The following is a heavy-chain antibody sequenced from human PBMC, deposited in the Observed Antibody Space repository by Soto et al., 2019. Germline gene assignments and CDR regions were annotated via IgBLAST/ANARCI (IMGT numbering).Heavy chain of an antibody. J-gene: IGHJ4*02. CDR3: ARMDSSALGIDY. V-gene: IGHV5-51*01. Sequence: GESLKISCKGSGYGFTSNWIGWVRQMPGKGLEWMGIIYPGDSDTRYSPPFQGQVTISADKSISTAYLQWSRLKASDSAMYYCARMDSSALGIDYWGQGTLVTVSS. CDR2: IYPGDSDT. CDR1: GYGFTSNW. D-gene: IGHD3-22*01.